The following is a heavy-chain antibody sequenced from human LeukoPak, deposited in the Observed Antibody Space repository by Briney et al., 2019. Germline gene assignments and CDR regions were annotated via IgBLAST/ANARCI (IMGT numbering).Heavy chain of an antibody. CDR2: IRYDGSNK. Sequence: GGSLRLSCAASGFTFSSYGMHWVRQAPGKGLEWVAFIRYDGSNKYYADSVKGRFTISRDNSKNTLYLQMNSLRAEDTAVYYCAKDVRRGGATPYYFDYWGQGTLVTVSS. D-gene: IGHD1-26*01. V-gene: IGHV3-30*02. J-gene: IGHJ4*02. CDR3: AKDVRRGGATPYYFDY. CDR1: GFTFSSYG.